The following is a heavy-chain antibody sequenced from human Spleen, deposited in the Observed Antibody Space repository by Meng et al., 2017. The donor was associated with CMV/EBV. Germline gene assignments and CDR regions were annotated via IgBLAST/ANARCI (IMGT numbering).Heavy chain of an antibody. V-gene: IGHV4-34*01. CDR2: INHSGST. CDR1: VGSFSGYY. CDR3: ARDKYSSSGVDY. J-gene: IGHJ4*02. D-gene: IGHD6-6*01. Sequence: TCSGYVGSFSGYYVSWLRQPPGKGLEWIGEINHSGSTNYNPSLKSRVTISVDTSKNQFSLKLSSVTAADTAVYYCARDKYSSSGVDYWGQGTLVTVSS.